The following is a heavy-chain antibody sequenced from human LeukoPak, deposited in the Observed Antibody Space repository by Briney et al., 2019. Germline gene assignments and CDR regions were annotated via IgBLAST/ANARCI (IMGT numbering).Heavy chain of an antibody. Sequence: SETQSLTCTVSGGSISSYYWSWIRQPPGKGLEWIGYIYYSGSTNYNPSLKSRVTISVDTSKNQFSLKLSSVTAADTAVYYCASSEGTVDAFDIWGQGTMVTVSS. V-gene: IGHV4-59*08. J-gene: IGHJ3*02. D-gene: IGHD3-10*01. CDR3: ASSEGTVDAFDI. CDR1: GGSISSYY. CDR2: IYYSGST.